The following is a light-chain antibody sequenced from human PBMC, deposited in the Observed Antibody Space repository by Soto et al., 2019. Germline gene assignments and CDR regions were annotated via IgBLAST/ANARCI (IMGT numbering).Light chain of an antibody. CDR1: SSDVGGYNF. Sequence: QSALTQPASVSGSPGQSITISCTGTSSDVGGYNFVSWYQQHPGKAPKLIIYDVTHRPSGVSSRFSAFKSGNTASLTISGLQAEDEADYYCSSYTSNNAYGFGTGTKVTVL. J-gene: IGLJ1*01. V-gene: IGLV2-14*01. CDR3: SSYTSNNAYG. CDR2: DVT.